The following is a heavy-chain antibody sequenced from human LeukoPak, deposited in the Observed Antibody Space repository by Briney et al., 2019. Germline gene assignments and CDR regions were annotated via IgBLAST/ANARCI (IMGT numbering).Heavy chain of an antibody. CDR2: ISGSGTST. CDR3: AKQGSGGWYSFLDC. V-gene: IGHV3-23*01. J-gene: IGHJ4*02. CDR1: GFTFSSYA. D-gene: IGHD6-19*01. Sequence: PGGSLRLSCAASGFTFSSYAMSWVRQAPGKGLEWVSAISGSGTSTYYADSVKGRFTISRDNSKNTLYLRMNSLRAEDTAVYYCAKQGSGGWYSFLDCWGQGTLVTVSS.